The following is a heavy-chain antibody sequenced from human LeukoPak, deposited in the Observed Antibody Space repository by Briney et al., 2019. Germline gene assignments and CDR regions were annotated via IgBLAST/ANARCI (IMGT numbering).Heavy chain of an antibody. V-gene: IGHV3-23*01. CDR1: GYTFTTYA. D-gene: IGHD6-19*01. J-gene: IGHJ4*02. Sequence: GGSLRLSCAASGYTFTTYAMSWVRQAPGKGLEWVSSISGGGDATYYADSVKGRFTISRDNSKNTLYLQMNSLRAEDTAIYYCAKATIEQWLVKVDSFDSWGQGTLVTVSS. CDR2: ISGGGDAT. CDR3: AKATIEQWLVKVDSFDS.